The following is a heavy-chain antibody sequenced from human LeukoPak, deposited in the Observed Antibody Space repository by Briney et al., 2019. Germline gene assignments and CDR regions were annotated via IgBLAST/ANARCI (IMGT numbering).Heavy chain of an antibody. Sequence: PGGSLRLSCAASGFIFSSYAMHWVRQAPGKGLEWVAVISYDGSNKYYADSVKGRFTISRDNSKNTLYLQMNSLRAEDTAVYYCAKDQLRAAAGKFFGPARPGLRSNNWFDPWGQGTLVTVSS. CDR2: ISYDGSNK. CDR1: GFIFSSYA. CDR3: AKDQLRAAAGKFFGPARPGLRSNNWFDP. V-gene: IGHV3-30*18. J-gene: IGHJ5*02. D-gene: IGHD6-13*01.